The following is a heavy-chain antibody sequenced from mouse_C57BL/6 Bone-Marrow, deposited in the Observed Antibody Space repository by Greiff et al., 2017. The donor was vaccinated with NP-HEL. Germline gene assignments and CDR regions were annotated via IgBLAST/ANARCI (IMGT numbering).Heavy chain of an antibody. V-gene: IGHV5-17*01. CDR2: ISSGSSTI. CDR3: ARTIYYYGRGYFDV. CDR1: GFTFSDYG. J-gene: IGHJ1*03. Sequence: EVKLMESGGGLVKPGGSLKLSCAASGFTFSDYGMHWVRQAPEKGLEWVAYISSGSSTIYYAATVKGRFTISRDNAKNTLYLQMTSLRSEDTAMYYCARTIYYYGRGYFDVWGTGTTVTVSS. D-gene: IGHD1-1*01.